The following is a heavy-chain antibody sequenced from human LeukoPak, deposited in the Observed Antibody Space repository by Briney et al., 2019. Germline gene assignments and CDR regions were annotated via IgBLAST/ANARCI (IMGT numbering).Heavy chain of an antibody. V-gene: IGHV4-59*01. Sequence: SETLSLTCTVSGGSISSYYWSWIRQSPGKGLEWIGYIYYSGSTNYNPSLKSRVTISVDTSKNQFSLKLSSVTAADTAVYYCARAYSSGWYRFDYWGQGTLVTVSS. CDR3: ARAYSSGWYRFDY. J-gene: IGHJ4*02. CDR2: IYYSGST. D-gene: IGHD6-19*01. CDR1: GGSISSYY.